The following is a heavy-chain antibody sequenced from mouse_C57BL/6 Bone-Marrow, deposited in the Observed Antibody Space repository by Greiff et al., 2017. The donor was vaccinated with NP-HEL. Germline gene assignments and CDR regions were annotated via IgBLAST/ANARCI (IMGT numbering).Heavy chain of an antibody. V-gene: IGHV1-39*01. CDR1: GYSFTDYN. J-gene: IGHJ2*01. Sequence: EVHLVESGPELVKPGASVKISCKASGYSFTDYNMNWVKQSNGKSLEWIGVINPNYGTTSYNQKFKGKATLTVDQSSSTAYMQLNSLTSEDSAVYYCAIPYYYGSSYDYWGQGTTLTVSS. CDR2: INPNYGTT. D-gene: IGHD1-1*01. CDR3: AIPYYYGSSYDY.